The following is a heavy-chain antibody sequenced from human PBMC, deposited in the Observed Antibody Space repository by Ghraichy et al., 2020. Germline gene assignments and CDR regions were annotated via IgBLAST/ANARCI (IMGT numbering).Heavy chain of an antibody. D-gene: IGHD2-21*01. CDR3: AKDPNGDYVGAFDT. V-gene: IGHV3-23*01. J-gene: IGHJ3*02. CDR2: ISGNGGAT. CDR1: GFTFGRYA. Sequence: GGSLRLSCAASGFTFGRYAVTWVRQAPGKGLEWVSSISGNGGATYYADSLRGRVTVSRDNSKNTVFLQVDRLRAEDTAIYYCAKDPNGDYVGAFDTWGQGTMVTVSS.